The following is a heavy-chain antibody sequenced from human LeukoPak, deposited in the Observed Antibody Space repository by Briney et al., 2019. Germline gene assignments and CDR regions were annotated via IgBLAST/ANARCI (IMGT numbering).Heavy chain of an antibody. CDR2: ISYDGSNK. J-gene: IGHJ4*02. CDR3: ARESNDILTGYYPVY. CDR1: GFTFSSYA. D-gene: IGHD3-9*01. Sequence: GGSLRLSCAASGFTFSSYAMHWVRQAPGKGLEWVAVISYDGSNKYYADSVKGRFTISRDYSKNTLYLQMNSLRAEDTAVYYCARESNDILTGYYPVYWGQGTLVTVSS. V-gene: IGHV3-30-3*01.